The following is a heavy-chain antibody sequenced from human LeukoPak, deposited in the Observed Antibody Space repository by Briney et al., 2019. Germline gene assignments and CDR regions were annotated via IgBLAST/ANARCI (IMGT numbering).Heavy chain of an antibody. V-gene: IGHV3-23*01. CDR3: AKERESNWFDP. Sequence: GGSLRLSCAASGFTLSSYAMSWVRQAPGKGLEWVSAISGSGGSAYYADSVKGRFTISRDNSKNPLYLQMNSLRAEDTAVYYCAKERESNWFDPWGQGTLVTVSS. CDR1: GFTLSSYA. J-gene: IGHJ5*02. CDR2: ISGSGGSA.